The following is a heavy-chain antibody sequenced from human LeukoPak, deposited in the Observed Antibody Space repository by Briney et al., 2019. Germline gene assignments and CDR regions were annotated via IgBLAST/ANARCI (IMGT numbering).Heavy chain of an antibody. Sequence: ASVKVSCKASGYTFTGYYMHWVRQAPGQGLEWMGWINPNSGGTNYAQKFQGRVTITADKSTSTAYMELSSLRSEDTAVYYCARDRRYYYDSSGYSSFDYWGQGTLVTVSS. CDR2: INPNSGGT. J-gene: IGHJ4*02. V-gene: IGHV1-2*02. CDR1: GYTFTGYY. D-gene: IGHD3-22*01. CDR3: ARDRRYYYDSSGYSSFDY.